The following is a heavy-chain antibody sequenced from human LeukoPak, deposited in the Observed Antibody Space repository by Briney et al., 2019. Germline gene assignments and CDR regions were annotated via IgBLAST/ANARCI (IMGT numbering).Heavy chain of an antibody. CDR1: GFTFSSYS. D-gene: IGHD3-3*02. J-gene: IGHJ4*02. V-gene: IGHV3-21*01. CDR3: ARGGGPLGSN. CDR2: ISSSSSYI. Sequence: PGGSLRPSCAASGFTFSSYSMNWVRQAPGKGLEWVSSISSSSSYIYYADSVKGRFTISRDNAKNSLYLQMNSLRAEDTAVYYCARGGGPLGSNWGQGTLVTVSS.